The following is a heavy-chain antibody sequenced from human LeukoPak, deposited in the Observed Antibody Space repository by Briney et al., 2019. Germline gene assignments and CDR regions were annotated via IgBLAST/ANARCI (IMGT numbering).Heavy chain of an antibody. J-gene: IGHJ4*02. D-gene: IGHD4-17*01. CDR1: GFTFKMYA. V-gene: IGHV3-23*01. Sequence: PGGSLRLSCAASGFTFKMYAMTWVRQAPGKGLEWVSVISGSGNYTYYADSVKGRFTISRDNSKNTLYLQLSSLRAEDTAVYYCAKDILRGTTCLFDYWGQGTLVTVSS. CDR3: AKDILRGTTCLFDY. CDR2: ISGSGNYT.